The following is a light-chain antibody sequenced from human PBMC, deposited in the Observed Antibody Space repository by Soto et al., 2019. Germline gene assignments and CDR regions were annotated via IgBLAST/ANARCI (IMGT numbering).Light chain of an antibody. Sequence: DIQISQSPSTLSASVGDRVAITCRASRSFSVWLALYQQKPGKAPNLLIYDAFSLKRGVPSRFSGSGSGPEFNLTISRLQTDDFANYYCQQYHTYSLTFGQGTNVDIX. V-gene: IGKV1-5*01. CDR2: DAF. J-gene: IGKJ1*01. CDR3: QQYHTYSLT. CDR1: RSFSVW.